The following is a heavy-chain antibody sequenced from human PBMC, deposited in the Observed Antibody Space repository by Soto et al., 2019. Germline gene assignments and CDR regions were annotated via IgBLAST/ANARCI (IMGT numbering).Heavy chain of an antibody. D-gene: IGHD1-26*01. J-gene: IGHJ4*02. CDR2: IWYDGSKK. CDR1: GFTFSSYG. Sequence: PGGSLRLSCAASGFTFSSYGMHWVRQAPGKGLEWVAVIWYDGSKKYYADSVKGRFTISRDDSEKALYLQMNSVRAEDTAVYYCARDGGQWEPIEHWGQGTLVTVSS. V-gene: IGHV3-33*08. CDR3: ARDGGQWEPIEH.